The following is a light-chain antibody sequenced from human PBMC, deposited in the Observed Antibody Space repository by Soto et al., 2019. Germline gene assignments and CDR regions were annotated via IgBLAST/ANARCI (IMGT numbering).Light chain of an antibody. Sequence: DIQMTQSPSTLSASVGDRVTITCRASQSISSWLAWYQQKPGKAPKLLIYDASSLESGVPSRFSGSVSGTEFTLTISSLQTDDFATYYCQQYNSYPYTFGQGTKLEIK. V-gene: IGKV1-5*01. CDR1: QSISSW. CDR3: QQYNSYPYT. J-gene: IGKJ2*01. CDR2: DAS.